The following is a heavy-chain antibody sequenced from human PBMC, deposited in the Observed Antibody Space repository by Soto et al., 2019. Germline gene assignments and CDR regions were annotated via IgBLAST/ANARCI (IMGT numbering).Heavy chain of an antibody. D-gene: IGHD6-19*01. J-gene: IGHJ6*03. Sequence: SETLSLTCTVSGGSISSSSYYWGWIRQPPGKGLEWIGSIYYSGSTYYNPSLKSRVPISVDTSKNQFSLRLSSVTAADTAVYYCARPAYSSGWYYMDVWGKGTTVTVSS. V-gene: IGHV4-39*01. CDR1: GGSISSSSYY. CDR2: IYYSGST. CDR3: ARPAYSSGWYYMDV.